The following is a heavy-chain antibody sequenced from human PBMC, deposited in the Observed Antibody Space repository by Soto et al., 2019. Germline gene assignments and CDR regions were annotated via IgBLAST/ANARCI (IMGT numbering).Heavy chain of an antibody. D-gene: IGHD2-2*01. J-gene: IGHJ6*04. V-gene: IGHV1-69*13. CDR3: ARSSPYIVVRKPTGNQDYYGMDV. CDR2: IIPVFGTT. CDR1: GGTFSNYT. Sequence: SVKVSCKASGGTFSNYTISWVRQAPGQGLEWMGGIIPVFGTTDYEQKFQGRVTITADGSTSTAYMKLSSLRSADTAVYYCARSSPYIVVRKPTGNQDYYGMDVWGKGTTVTVS.